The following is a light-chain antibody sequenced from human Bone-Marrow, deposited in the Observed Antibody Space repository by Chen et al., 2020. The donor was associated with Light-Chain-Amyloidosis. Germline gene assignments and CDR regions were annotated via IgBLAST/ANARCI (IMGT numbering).Light chain of an antibody. Sequence: EVVLTQSPATLSVSPGERATLSCRASQSVSSNLAWYQHNPGQAPRLLIYGASSRATGVPPRFSGSGSGTDFTLTITSLQSEDSAVYYCQQYGLTFGQGTKVEIK. CDR3: QQYGLT. V-gene: IGKV3-15*01. CDR2: GAS. J-gene: IGKJ1*01. CDR1: QSVSSN.